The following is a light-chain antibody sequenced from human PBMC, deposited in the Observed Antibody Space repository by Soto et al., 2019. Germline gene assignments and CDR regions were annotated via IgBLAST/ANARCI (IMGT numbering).Light chain of an antibody. CDR2: DAS. CDR1: QDISNY. V-gene: IGKV1-33*01. J-gene: IGKJ4*01. CDR3: QQYDNHPLT. Sequence: DLQMTQSPSSLSASVGDRVTITCQASQDISNYLNWYQQKPGKAPKLLIYDASNLETGVPSRFSGSGSGTDFTFTISSLQAEDIATYYCQQYDNHPLTFGGGTKVEIK.